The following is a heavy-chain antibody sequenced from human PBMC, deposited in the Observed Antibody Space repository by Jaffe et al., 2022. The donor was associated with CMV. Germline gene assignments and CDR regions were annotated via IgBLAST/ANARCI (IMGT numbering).Heavy chain of an antibody. CDR3: ARDGGGGYYDILTGYYSHRANWFDP. J-gene: IGHJ5*02. V-gene: IGHV4-59*01. CDR2: IYYSGST. D-gene: IGHD3-9*01. Sequence: QVQLQESGPGLVKPSETLSLTCTVSGGSISSYYWSWIRQPPGKGLEWIGYIYYSGSTNYNPSLKSRVTISVDTSKNQFSLKLSSVTAADTAVYYCARDGGGGYYDILTGYYSHRANWFDPWGQGTLVTVSS. CDR1: GGSISSYY.